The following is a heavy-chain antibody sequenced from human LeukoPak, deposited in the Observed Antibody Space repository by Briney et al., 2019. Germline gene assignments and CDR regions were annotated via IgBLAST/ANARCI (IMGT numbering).Heavy chain of an antibody. CDR2: IRYDGSNK. J-gene: IGHJ4*02. Sequence: GSLRLSCAASGFTFSSYGMHWVRQAPGKGLEWVAFIRYDGSNKYYADSVKGRFTISRDNSKNTLYLQMNSLRAEDTAVYYCAKDWPTGARSTLDYWGQGTLVTVSS. D-gene: IGHD7-27*01. CDR3: AKDWPTGARSTLDY. V-gene: IGHV3-30*02. CDR1: GFTFSSYG.